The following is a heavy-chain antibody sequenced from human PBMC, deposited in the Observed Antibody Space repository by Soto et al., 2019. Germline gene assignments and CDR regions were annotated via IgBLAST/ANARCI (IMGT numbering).Heavy chain of an antibody. CDR2: ISGSGGST. CDR1: GFTFSNYA. Sequence: GGSLRLSCATSGFTFSNYATSWVRQAPGKGLEWVSTISGSGGSTYSADSVKGRFTISRDISKNTLYLQMNSLRAEDTAVYYCVKVQCYGSGSSYDFWGQGTLLT. CDR3: VKVQCYGSGSSYDF. D-gene: IGHD3-10*01. V-gene: IGHV3-23*01. J-gene: IGHJ4*02.